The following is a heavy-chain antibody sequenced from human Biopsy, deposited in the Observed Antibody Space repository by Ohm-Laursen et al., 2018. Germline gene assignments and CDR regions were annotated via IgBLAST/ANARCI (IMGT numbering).Heavy chain of an antibody. CDR1: GFTVHNNY. CDR2: IYSGGDT. V-gene: IGHV3-66*01. Sequence: SLRLSCSASGFTVHNNYMTWVRQAPGKGMAWVSLIYSGGDTRYAHSVKGRFTISRDSSNNTLYLQMNSLRVEDTAVYYCARGPSVVATIGRGQGTLVTVSS. J-gene: IGHJ4*02. CDR3: ARGPSVVATIG. D-gene: IGHD5-24*01.